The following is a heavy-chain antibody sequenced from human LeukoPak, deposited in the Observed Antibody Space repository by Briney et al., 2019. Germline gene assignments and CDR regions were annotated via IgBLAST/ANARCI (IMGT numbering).Heavy chain of an antibody. CDR3: AKHFYNLAA. J-gene: IGHJ5*02. Sequence: GGSLRLSCAASGFTFSSYGMHWVRQAPGKGLEWVAVISYDGSNKYYADSVKGRFTISRDNSKNTLYLQMNSLRAEDAAVYYCAKHFYNLAAWGQGTLVTVSS. V-gene: IGHV3-30*18. CDR2: ISYDGSNK. CDR1: GFTFSSYG. D-gene: IGHD1-14*01.